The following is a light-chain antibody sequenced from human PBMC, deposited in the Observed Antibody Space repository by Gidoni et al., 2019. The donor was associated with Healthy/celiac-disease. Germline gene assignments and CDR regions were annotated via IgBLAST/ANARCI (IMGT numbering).Light chain of an antibody. CDR3: QQRSNWPA. CDR2: DAS. J-gene: IGKJ1*01. V-gene: IGKV3-11*01. CDR1: QSVSSY. Sequence: EIVLTQSPATLSLSPGERATLSCRASQSVSSYLAWYQQQPGQAPRLLIYDASNRATGIPARFSGSGSGTDFTLTSSRLEPEDFAVYYCQQRSNWPAFGQGTKVEIK.